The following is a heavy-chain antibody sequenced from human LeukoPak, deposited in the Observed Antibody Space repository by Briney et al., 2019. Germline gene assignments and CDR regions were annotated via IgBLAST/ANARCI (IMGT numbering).Heavy chain of an antibody. CDR2: IYHSGST. Sequence: SETLSLTCAVSGYSISSGYYWGWIRQPPGKGLEWIGSIYHSGSTYYNPSLKSRVTISVDTSKNQFSLKLSSVTAADTAVYYCARVRRGVAVAGPYYYYYMDVWGKGTTVTVSS. CDR1: GYSISSGYY. J-gene: IGHJ6*03. D-gene: IGHD6-19*01. CDR3: ARVRRGVAVAGPYYYYYMDV. V-gene: IGHV4-38-2*01.